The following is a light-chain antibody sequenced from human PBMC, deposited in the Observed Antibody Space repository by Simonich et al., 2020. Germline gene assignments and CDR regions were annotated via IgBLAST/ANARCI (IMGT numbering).Light chain of an antibody. Sequence: DIVMTQSPASLAVSLGERATINCKSSQSVLYSSNNKDYLAWYQQKPAQPPKLLIYWASTRESGIPDRFSGSGSGTEFTLTISSLQSEDFAVYYCQQYNNWPPTFGGGTKVEIK. J-gene: IGKJ4*02. CDR3: QQYNNWPPT. V-gene: IGKV4-1*01. CDR1: QSVLYSSNNKDY. CDR2: WAS.